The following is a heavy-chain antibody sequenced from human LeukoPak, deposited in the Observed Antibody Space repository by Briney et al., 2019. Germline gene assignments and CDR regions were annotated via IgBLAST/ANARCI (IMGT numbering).Heavy chain of an antibody. Sequence: GGSLRLSRVSCGFSLSNAWMTWVRQAPGKGREWVGRIKSKTDGGTTDYAAPVKGRFTISRDDARDTLYLQMNSLKSEDTALYSCATLSTGVSAYFDSWGPGTLVTVSS. V-gene: IGHV3-15*05. J-gene: IGHJ4*02. CDR1: GFSLSNAW. CDR2: IKSKTDGGTT. D-gene: IGHD6-25*01. CDR3: ATLSTGVSAYFDS.